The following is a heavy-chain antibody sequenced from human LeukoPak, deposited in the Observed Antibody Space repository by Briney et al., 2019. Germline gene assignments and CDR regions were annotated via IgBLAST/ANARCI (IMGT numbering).Heavy chain of an antibody. CDR2: IYTSGST. V-gene: IGHV4-4*07. D-gene: IGHD6-13*01. J-gene: IGHJ5*02. CDR1: GGSISSYY. Sequence: SETLSLTCTVSGGSISSYYWSWIRQPAGKGLEWIGRIYTSGSTNYNPSLKSRVTISVDTSKNQFSLKLSSVTAADTAVYYCATAIAAAGRGWFDPWGQGTLVTVSS. CDR3: ATAIAAAGRGWFDP.